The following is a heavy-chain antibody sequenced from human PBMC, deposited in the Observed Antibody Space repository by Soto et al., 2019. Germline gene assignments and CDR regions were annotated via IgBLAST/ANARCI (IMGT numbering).Heavy chain of an antibody. CDR3: ARVRTIAAPIDY. D-gene: IGHD6-13*01. CDR2: ISYDGSNK. CDR1: GFTFSSYA. Sequence: PGGSLRLSCAASGFTFSSYAMHWVRQAPGKGLEWVAVISYDGSNKYYADSVKGRFTISRDNSKNTLYLQMNSLRAEDTAVYYCARVRTIAAPIDYWGQGT. J-gene: IGHJ4*02. V-gene: IGHV3-30-3*01.